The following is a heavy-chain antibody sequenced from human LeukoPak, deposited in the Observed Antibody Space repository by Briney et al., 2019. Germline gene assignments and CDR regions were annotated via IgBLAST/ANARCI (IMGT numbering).Heavy chain of an antibody. D-gene: IGHD6-19*01. CDR1: GDSVSGNNGA. Sequence: SQTLSVTCALSGDSVSGNNGAWNWIRHSPSRGLEWLGTTYYRSKWYSDYAVSMGGRITINPDTSKNHFTLQLNSVTPDDTAVYYCARDLGNSGWYTFDYWGQGTLVTVSS. CDR3: ARDLGNSGWYTFDY. J-gene: IGHJ4*02. CDR2: TYYRSKWYS. V-gene: IGHV6-1*01.